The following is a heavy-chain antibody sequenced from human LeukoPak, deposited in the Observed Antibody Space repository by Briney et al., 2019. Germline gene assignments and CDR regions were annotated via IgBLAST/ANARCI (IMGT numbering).Heavy chain of an antibody. Sequence: GGSLRLSCAASGFTFSSYAMHWVRQAPGKGLKWVAVTSFDGSDNYYADSVKGRFTISRDNSKNTLYLQMNSLRAEDTAVYYCARLRTGYFDYWGQGTLVTVSS. CDR3: ARLRTGYFDY. CDR2: TSFDGSDN. D-gene: IGHD3/OR15-3a*01. J-gene: IGHJ4*02. V-gene: IGHV3-30*14. CDR1: GFTFSSYA.